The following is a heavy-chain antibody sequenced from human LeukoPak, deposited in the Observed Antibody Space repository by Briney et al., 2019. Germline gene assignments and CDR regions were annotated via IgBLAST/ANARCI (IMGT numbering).Heavy chain of an antibody. V-gene: IGHV4-59*11. CDR1: GGSIRTHY. CDR2: VHYSGVT. CDR3: ARDQSEFDY. Sequence: SETLSLTCTISGGSIRTHYWTWIRQPPGKGLEWIGYVHYSGVTDYNPSLGIRVTISLDTSKSQFSLEPRSVTAAETAVYYCARDQSEFDYWGQGTLVTVSS. J-gene: IGHJ4*02.